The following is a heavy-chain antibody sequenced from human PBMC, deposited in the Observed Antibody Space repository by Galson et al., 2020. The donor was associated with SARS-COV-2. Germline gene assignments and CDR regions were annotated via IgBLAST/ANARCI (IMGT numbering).Heavy chain of an antibody. D-gene: IGHD4-17*01. J-gene: IGHJ6*02. CDR1: GGSISSGGYY. Sequence: SETLSLTCTVSGGSISSGGYYWSWIRQHPGKGLEWIGYIYYSGSTYYNPSLKSRVTISVDTSKNQFSLKLSSVTAADTTVYYCARASGPYGDYKVPTDYYYYYGMDVWGQGTTVTVSS. V-gene: IGHV4-31*03. CDR3: ARASGPYGDYKVPTDYYYYYGMDV. CDR2: IYYSGST.